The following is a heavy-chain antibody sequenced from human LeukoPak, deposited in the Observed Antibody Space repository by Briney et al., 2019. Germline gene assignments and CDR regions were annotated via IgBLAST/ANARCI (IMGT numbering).Heavy chain of an antibody. CDR1: GFTFNSYW. V-gene: IGHV3-74*01. J-gene: IGHJ5*02. D-gene: IGHD2-21*01. CDR2: IDEVGNTI. CDR3: DSDLCGGDDQ. Sequence: GGSLRLSCAASGFTFNSYWMNWVRQAPGKGLVWVSRIDEVGNTIDYADSVKGRFTISTDNAKDTLYLQMSSLRDADTAVYYCDSDLCGGDDQWGRGTLVTVSS.